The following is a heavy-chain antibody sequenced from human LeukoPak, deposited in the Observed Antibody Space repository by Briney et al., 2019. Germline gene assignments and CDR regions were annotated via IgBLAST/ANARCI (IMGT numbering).Heavy chain of an antibody. CDR1: GGSISSYY. V-gene: IGHV4-34*01. Sequence: SETLSLTCTVSGGSISSYYWSWIRQPPGKGLEWIGEINHSGTTNYNPSLKSRVTISVDTSKNQFSLKLTSVTAADTAVYYCAKPAEGYCSGGSCTPFDYWGQGTLVTVSS. CDR2: INHSGTT. D-gene: IGHD2-15*01. J-gene: IGHJ4*02. CDR3: AKPAEGYCSGGSCTPFDY.